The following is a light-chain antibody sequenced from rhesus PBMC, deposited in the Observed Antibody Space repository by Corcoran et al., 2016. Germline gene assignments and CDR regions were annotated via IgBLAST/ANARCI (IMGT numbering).Light chain of an antibody. CDR1: QDFSSY. CDR2: AES. V-gene: IGKV1-25*01. Sequence: DIQMTQSPSSLSASVGDRVTITCRARQDFSSYLAWYQQKPGKAPKLLIYAESTLQSGVPSRFTGSGSGTDFTLTINSLQPDNFATYYYQQPNNYPPSFSRGTKVELK. J-gene: IGKJ4*01. CDR3: QQPNNYPPS.